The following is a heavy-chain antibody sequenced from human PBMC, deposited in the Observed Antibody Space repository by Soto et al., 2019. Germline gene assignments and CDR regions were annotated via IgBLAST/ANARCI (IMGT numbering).Heavy chain of an antibody. D-gene: IGHD6-13*01. CDR1: GGSISRGDYY. Sequence: QVQLQESGPGLVKPSQTLSLTCTVSGGSISRGDYYWSWIRQPPGKGLEWIGYIYYSESTYYNPSLKSRLTIPLDTSNNQSSLKLSSVTAADTAVYFCARARGSTWSADAFDIWGQGTMVTVSS. CDR3: ARARGSTWSADAFDI. CDR2: IYYSEST. V-gene: IGHV4-30-4*01. J-gene: IGHJ3*02.